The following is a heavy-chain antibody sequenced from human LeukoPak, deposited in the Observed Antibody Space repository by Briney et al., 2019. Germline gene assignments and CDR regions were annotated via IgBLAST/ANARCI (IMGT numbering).Heavy chain of an antibody. D-gene: IGHD2-2*02. Sequence: SVTVSCKASGGTFSSYAISWVRQAPGQGLEWMGGIIPIFGTANYAQKFQGRVTITADESTSTAYMELSSLRSEDTAVYYCARAYCSSTSCYRGYYYGMDVWGQGTTVTVSS. CDR1: GGTFSSYA. CDR3: ARAYCSSTSCYRGYYYGMDV. V-gene: IGHV1-69*01. CDR2: IIPIFGTA. J-gene: IGHJ6*02.